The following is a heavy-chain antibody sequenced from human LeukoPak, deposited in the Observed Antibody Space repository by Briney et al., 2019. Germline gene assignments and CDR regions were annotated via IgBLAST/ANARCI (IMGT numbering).Heavy chain of an antibody. CDR3: AELGITMIGGV. CDR2: ISWNSGSI. V-gene: IGHV3-9*01. J-gene: IGHJ6*04. Sequence: GGSLRLSCAASGFTFDDYAMHWVRQAPGKGLEWVSGISWNSGSIGYADSVKGRFTISRDNAKNSLYLQLNSLRAEDTAVYYCAELGITMIGGVWGKGTTVTISS. D-gene: IGHD3-10*02. CDR1: GFTFDDYA.